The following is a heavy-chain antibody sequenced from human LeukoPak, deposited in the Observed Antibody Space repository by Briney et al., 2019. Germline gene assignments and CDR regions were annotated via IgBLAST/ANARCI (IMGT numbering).Heavy chain of an antibody. D-gene: IGHD2-2*01. CDR2: ISDGDDSTI. CDR1: GFTFSSYA. J-gene: IGHJ4*02. Sequence: PGGSLRLSCAASGFTFSSYAMSWVRQAPGKGLEWVSAISDGDDSTIYYADSVRGRFTISRDNSKNTLNLQMNSLRAEDTALYYCAKYRYCTSTSCPGVFDYWGQGALVTVSS. V-gene: IGHV3-23*01. CDR3: AKYRYCTSTSCPGVFDY.